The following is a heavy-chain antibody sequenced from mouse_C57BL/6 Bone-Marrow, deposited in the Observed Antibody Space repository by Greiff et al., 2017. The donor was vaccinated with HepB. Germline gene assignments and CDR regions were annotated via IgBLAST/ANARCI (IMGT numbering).Heavy chain of an antibody. D-gene: IGHD2-12*01. CDR1: GYTFTSYG. V-gene: IGHV1-81*01. CDR3: ARSGDYSRFAY. Sequence: QVQLKESGAELARPGASVKLSCKASGYTFTSYGISWVKQRTGQGLEWIGEIYPRSGNTYYNEKFKGKATLTADKSSSTAYMELRSLTSEDSAVYFCARSGDYSRFAYWGQGTLVTVSA. CDR2: IYPRSGNT. J-gene: IGHJ3*01.